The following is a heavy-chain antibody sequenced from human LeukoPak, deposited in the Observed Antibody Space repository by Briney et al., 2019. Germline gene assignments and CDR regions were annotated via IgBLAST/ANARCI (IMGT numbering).Heavy chain of an antibody. J-gene: IGHJ4*02. Sequence: GGSLRLSCAASGFTFSDYWMHWVRQAPGKGLEWVSDMNEDGSTRRYAESVKGRFTTSRDNAKNTLYLQMNNLRAEDTAMYFCARGGVNPVDHWGQGTLVTVSS. D-gene: IGHD1-14*01. V-gene: IGHV3-74*01. CDR3: ARGGVNPVDH. CDR2: MNEDGSTR. CDR1: GFTFSDYW.